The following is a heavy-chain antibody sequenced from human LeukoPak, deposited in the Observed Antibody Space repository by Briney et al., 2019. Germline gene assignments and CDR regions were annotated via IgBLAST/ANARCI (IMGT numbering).Heavy chain of an antibody. CDR2: IWYDGSNK. CDR1: GFTFSSYG. V-gene: IGHV3-33*06. Sequence: GRSLRLSCAASGFTFSSYGMHWLRQAPGKGLEWVAVIWYDGSNKYYADSVKGRFTISRDNSKNTLYLQMNSLRAEDTAVYYCSKDPEEASRPPGYWFDPWGQGTLVTVSS. D-gene: IGHD1-14*01. J-gene: IGHJ5*02. CDR3: SKDPEEASRPPGYWFDP.